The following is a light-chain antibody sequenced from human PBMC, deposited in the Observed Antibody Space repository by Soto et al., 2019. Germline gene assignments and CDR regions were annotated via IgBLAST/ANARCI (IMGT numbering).Light chain of an antibody. CDR3: QQYNNWPPT. CDR2: GAS. CDR1: QSVYSN. V-gene: IGKV3-15*01. Sequence: EIVMTQSPATLSVSPGERATLSCRASQSVYSNLAWYQQKPGQAPRLLIYGASTRATGIPARFSGSGSGTEVTLTIRSLQSEDFAIYYCQQYNNWPPTFGQGTKVEIK. J-gene: IGKJ1*01.